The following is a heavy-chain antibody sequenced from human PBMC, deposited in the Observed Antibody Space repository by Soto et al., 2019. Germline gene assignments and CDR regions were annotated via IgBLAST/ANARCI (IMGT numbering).Heavy chain of an antibody. D-gene: IGHD5-12*01. V-gene: IGHV3-30*18. CDR2: ISYDGSNK. CDR3: AKEFLSGYDSPLYY. J-gene: IGHJ4*02. Sequence: EAGGGVVQPGRSLRLSCAASGFTFSSYGMDWVRQAPGKGLEWVAVISYDGSNKYYADSVKGRFTISRDNSKNTLYLQMNSLRAEDTAVYYCAKEFLSGYDSPLYYWGQGTLVTVSS. CDR1: GFTFSSYG.